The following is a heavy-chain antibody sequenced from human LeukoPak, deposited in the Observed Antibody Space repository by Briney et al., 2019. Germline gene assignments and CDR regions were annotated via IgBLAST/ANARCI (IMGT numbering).Heavy chain of an antibody. Sequence: SETLSLTXAVYGGSFSGYYWSWIRQPPGKGLEWIGEINHSGSTNYNPSLKSRVTISVDTSKNPFSLKLSSVTAADTAVYYCARGRVYRLIVVVRVYGYFDYWGQGALVTVSS. J-gene: IGHJ4*02. CDR3: ARGRVYRLIVVVRVYGYFDY. CDR2: INHSGST. D-gene: IGHD3-22*01. CDR1: GGSFSGYY. V-gene: IGHV4-34*01.